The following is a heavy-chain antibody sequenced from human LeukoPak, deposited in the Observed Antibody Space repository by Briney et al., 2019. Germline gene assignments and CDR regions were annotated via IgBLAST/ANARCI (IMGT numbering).Heavy chain of an antibody. CDR1: GGSISSYY. CDR3: ARDLGGWQWLNWFDP. J-gene: IGHJ5*02. V-gene: IGHV4-59*01. D-gene: IGHD6-19*01. Sequence: SETLSLTCTVSGGSISSYYWSWIRQPPGKGLERIGYIYYSGSTNYNPSLKSRVTISVDTSKNQFSLKLSSVTAADTAVYYCARDLGGWQWLNWFDPWGQGTLVTVSS. CDR2: IYYSGST.